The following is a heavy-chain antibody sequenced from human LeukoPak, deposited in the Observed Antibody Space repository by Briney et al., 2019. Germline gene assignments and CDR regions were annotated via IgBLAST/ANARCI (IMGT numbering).Heavy chain of an antibody. Sequence: GGSLRLSCAASGFTFSSYAMSWVRQAPGKGLEWVSSISGSGASIYYADSVKGRFTISRDNSKKTYLQMNSLRAEDSAMYYCARALTVVRNPHFHYWGRGTLVTVSS. CDR3: ARALTVVRNPHFHY. D-gene: IGHD3-10*01. V-gene: IGHV3-23*01. CDR2: ISGSGASI. CDR1: GFTFSSYA. J-gene: IGHJ4*02.